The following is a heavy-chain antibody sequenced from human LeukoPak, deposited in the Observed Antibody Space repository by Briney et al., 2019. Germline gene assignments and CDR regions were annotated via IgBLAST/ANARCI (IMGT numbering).Heavy chain of an antibody. J-gene: IGHJ4*02. CDR2: IDHSGNR. D-gene: IGHD3-9*01. CDR3: GRDRPTGYYDY. CDR1: GSSISSGYY. V-gene: IGHV4-38-2*02. Sequence: KPSETLSLTCTVSGSSISSGYYWGWIRQSPGKGLEWIASIDHSGNRYYHPSLKGRVTISVDTSKNQFSLKLSSVTAADTAVYYCGRDRPTGYYDYWGQGTLVTVSS.